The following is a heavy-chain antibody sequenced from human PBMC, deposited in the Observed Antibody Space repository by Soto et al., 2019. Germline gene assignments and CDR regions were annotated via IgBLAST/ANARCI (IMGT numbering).Heavy chain of an antibody. CDR2: IYSGGYT. J-gene: IGHJ4*02. CDR3: GASPGGGGY. D-gene: IGHD3-16*01. V-gene: IGHV3-53*01. Sequence: EVQLVESGGGLIQPGGSLRLSCAVSGFTVSNNYMSWVRQAPGKGLEGVSVIYSGGYTAYGDSVKGRFTISRDNSKNTFYLEMDSPGGDDPAVFYVGASPGGGGYWGQGTLVTVSS. CDR1: GFTVSNNY.